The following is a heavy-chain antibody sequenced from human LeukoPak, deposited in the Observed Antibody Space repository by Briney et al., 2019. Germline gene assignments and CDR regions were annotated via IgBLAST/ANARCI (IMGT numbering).Heavy chain of an antibody. V-gene: IGHV4-34*01. D-gene: IGHD2-21*01. CDR3: ARDPYCGGDCYQPYYMDV. CDR2: INHSGST. J-gene: IGHJ6*03. CDR1: GGSFSGYY. Sequence: SETLSLTCAVYGGSFSGYYWSWIRQPPGKGLEWIGEINHSGSTNYNPSLKSRVTIPVDTSKNQFSLKLSSVTAADTAVYYCARDPYCGGDCYQPYYMDVWGKGTTVTVSS.